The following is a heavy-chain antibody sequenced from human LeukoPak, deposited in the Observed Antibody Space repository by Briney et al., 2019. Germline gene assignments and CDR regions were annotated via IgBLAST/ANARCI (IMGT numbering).Heavy chain of an antibody. CDR1: GFTFSSYA. Sequence: GGSLRLSCAASGFTFSSYAMHWVRQAPGKGLGWVAVISYDGSNKYYADSVKGRFTISRDNSKNTLYLQMNSLRAEDTAVYYCARDGTYYDILTGYSDYYYYGMDVWGKGTTVTVSS. CDR2: ISYDGSNK. J-gene: IGHJ6*04. D-gene: IGHD3-9*01. V-gene: IGHV3-30*04. CDR3: ARDGTYYDILTGYSDYYYYGMDV.